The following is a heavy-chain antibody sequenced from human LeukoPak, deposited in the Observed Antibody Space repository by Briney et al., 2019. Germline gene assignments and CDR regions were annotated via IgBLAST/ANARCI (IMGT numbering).Heavy chain of an antibody. V-gene: IGHV5-51*01. J-gene: IGHJ3*02. CDR2: IYPGDSDT. D-gene: IGHD2-2*01. Sequence: PGESLKISCKGSGYSFTSYWIGWVRQMPGKGLEWMGIIYPGDSDTRYSPSFQGQVTIPADKSTSTAFLQWSSLKASDTAMYYCARTSYCSSTSCYGGKNAFDIWGQGTMVSVSS. CDR3: ARTSYCSSTSCYGGKNAFDI. CDR1: GYSFTSYW.